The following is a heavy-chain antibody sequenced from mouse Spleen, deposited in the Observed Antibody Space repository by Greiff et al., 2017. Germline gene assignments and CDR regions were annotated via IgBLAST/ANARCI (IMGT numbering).Heavy chain of an antibody. J-gene: IGHJ2*01. V-gene: IGHV1-80*01. Sequence: VRLQQSGAELVRPGSSVKISCKASGYAFSSYWMNWVKQRPGQGLEWIGQIYPGDGDTNYNGKFKGKATLTADKSSSTAYMQLSSLTSEDSAVYFCAFITTASYWGQGTTLTVSS. CDR2: IYPGDGDT. CDR1: GYAFSSYW. D-gene: IGHD1-2*01. CDR3: AFITTASY.